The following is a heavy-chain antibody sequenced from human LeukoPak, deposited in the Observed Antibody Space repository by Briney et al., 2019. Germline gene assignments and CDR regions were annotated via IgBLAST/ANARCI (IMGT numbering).Heavy chain of an antibody. Sequence: GGSLRLSCAASGFTFSSYVMNWVRQAPGKGLEWVSVIYSGGSTYYADSVKGRFTISRDNSKNTLYLQMNSLRAEDTAVYYCARGAVMVTENYYYYGMDVWGQGTTVTVSS. CDR1: GFTFSSYV. CDR3: ARGAVMVTENYYYYGMDV. D-gene: IGHD3-16*01. J-gene: IGHJ6*02. CDR2: IYSGGST. V-gene: IGHV3-53*01.